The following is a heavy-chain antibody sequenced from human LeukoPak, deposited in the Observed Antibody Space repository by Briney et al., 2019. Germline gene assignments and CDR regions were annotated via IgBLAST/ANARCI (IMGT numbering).Heavy chain of an antibody. Sequence: ASVKVSCKASGYTFTGYYMHWVRQAPGQGLEWMGWISAYNGNTNYAQKLQGRVTMTTDTSTSTAYMELRSLRSDDTAVYYCAREDYGDYPDYWGQGTLVTVSS. CDR2: ISAYNGNT. J-gene: IGHJ4*02. CDR1: GYTFTGYY. D-gene: IGHD4-17*01. V-gene: IGHV1-18*04. CDR3: AREDYGDYPDY.